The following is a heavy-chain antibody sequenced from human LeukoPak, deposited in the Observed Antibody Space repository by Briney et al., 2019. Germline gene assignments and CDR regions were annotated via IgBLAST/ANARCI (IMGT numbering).Heavy chain of an antibody. CDR1: GFTFSSYG. CDR2: ISYDGSNK. V-gene: IGHV3-30*03. Sequence: GRSLRLSCAASGFTFSSYGMHWVRQAPGKGLEWVAVISYDGSNKYYADSVKGRFTISRDNSKNTLYLQMNSLRAEDTAVYYCATRDYDSSGYPFDYWGQGTLVTVSS. J-gene: IGHJ4*02. D-gene: IGHD3-22*01. CDR3: ATRDYDSSGYPFDY.